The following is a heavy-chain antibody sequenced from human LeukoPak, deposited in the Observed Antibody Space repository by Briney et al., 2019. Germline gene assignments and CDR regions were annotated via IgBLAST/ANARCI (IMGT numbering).Heavy chain of an antibody. CDR2: ISAYNGNT. CDR1: GYTFTSYG. V-gene: IGHV1-18*01. Sequence: ASVKVSCKASGYTFTSYGISWVRQAPGQGLEWMGWISAYNGNTNYAQNLQGRVTMTTDTSTSTAYMELRSLRSDDTAVYYCARGGPALRFLPQLSRDNWFDPWGQGTLVTVSS. CDR3: ARGGPALRFLPQLSRDNWFDP. D-gene: IGHD3-3*01. J-gene: IGHJ5*02.